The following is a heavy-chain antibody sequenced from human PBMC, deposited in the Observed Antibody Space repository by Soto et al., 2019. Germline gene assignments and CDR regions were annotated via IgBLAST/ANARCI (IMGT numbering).Heavy chain of an antibody. D-gene: IGHD1-7*01. Sequence: SETLSLTCTVSGGSISSGGYYWSWIRQHPGKGLEWIGYIYYSGSTYYNPSLKRRLTISVDTSKNRFSLKLSSVTAADTAVYYCARDSGTTQCRLDIWGQGTMVTVSS. CDR3: ARDSGTTQCRLDI. J-gene: IGHJ3*02. CDR2: IYYSGST. CDR1: GGSISSGGYY. V-gene: IGHV4-31*03.